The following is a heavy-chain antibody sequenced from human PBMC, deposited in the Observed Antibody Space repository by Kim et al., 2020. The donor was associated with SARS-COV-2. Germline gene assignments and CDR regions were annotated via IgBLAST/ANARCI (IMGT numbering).Heavy chain of an antibody. D-gene: IGHD5-12*01. CDR1: GGTFSSYT. CDR2: IIPILGIA. V-gene: IGHV1-69*04. CDR3: ARDIVATMRGGFDY. Sequence: SVKVSCKASGGTFSSYTISWVRQAPGQGLEWMGRIIPILGIANYAQKFQGRVTITADKSTSTAYMELSSLRSEDTAVYYCARDIVATMRGGFDYWGQGTLVTVSS. J-gene: IGHJ4*02.